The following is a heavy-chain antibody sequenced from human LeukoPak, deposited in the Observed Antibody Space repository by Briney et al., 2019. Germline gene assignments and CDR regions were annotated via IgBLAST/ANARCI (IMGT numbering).Heavy chain of an antibody. CDR3: ARRGSYYPFDY. J-gene: IGHJ4*02. V-gene: IGHV3-23*01. Sequence: GGSLRLSCAASGFIFSNYAMSWVRQAPGKGLEWVSGFSGSGDRTYYADSVKGRFTISRDNSKNTLYLRMNNLRAGDTAVYYCARRGSYYPFDYWGQGTLVTVSS. CDR2: FSGSGDRT. D-gene: IGHD1-26*01. CDR1: GFIFSNYA.